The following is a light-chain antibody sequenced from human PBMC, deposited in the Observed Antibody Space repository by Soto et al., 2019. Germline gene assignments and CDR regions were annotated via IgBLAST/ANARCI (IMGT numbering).Light chain of an antibody. CDR3: QQRSSWPFT. CDR2: ATS. Sequence: EVVLTPSPAPLSLSPGEGATLSCRASQSIGNYLAWYQQKPGQAPRLLIYATSNRATGIPARFSGSGSGTDFTLTISSLEPEDFAVYYCQQRSSWPFTFGPGTKVDIK. V-gene: IGKV3-11*01. CDR1: QSIGNY. J-gene: IGKJ3*01.